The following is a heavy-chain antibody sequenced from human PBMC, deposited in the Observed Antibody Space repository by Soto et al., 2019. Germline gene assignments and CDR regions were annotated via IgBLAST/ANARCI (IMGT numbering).Heavy chain of an antibody. J-gene: IGHJ6*03. CDR2: ISSSGSTI. Sequence: GGSLRLSCAASGFTFSDYYMSWIRQAPGKGLEWVSYISSSGSTIYYADSGKGRFTISRDNANNSLYLQMNSLRAEDTAVYYCARAITIFGVDNKGDYYYYYYMDVWGKGTTVTVSS. V-gene: IGHV3-11*01. CDR1: GFTFSDYY. CDR3: ARAITIFGVDNKGDYYYYYYMDV. D-gene: IGHD3-3*01.